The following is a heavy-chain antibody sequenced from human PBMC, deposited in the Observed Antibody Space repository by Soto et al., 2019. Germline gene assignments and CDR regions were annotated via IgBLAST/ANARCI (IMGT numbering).Heavy chain of an antibody. Sequence: SETLSLTCTVSGGSISIYYWSWIRQPPGKGLEWIGYIYYSGSTNYNPSLKSRVTISVDTSKNQFSLKLSSVTAADTAVYYCARLELTASYYYYYYMDVWGKGTTVTVSS. CDR1: GGSISIYY. D-gene: IGHD2-8*01. CDR3: ARLELTASYYYYYYMDV. V-gene: IGHV4-59*08. CDR2: IYYSGST. J-gene: IGHJ6*03.